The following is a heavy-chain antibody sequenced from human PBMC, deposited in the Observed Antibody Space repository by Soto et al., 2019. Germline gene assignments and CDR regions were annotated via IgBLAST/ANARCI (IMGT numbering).Heavy chain of an antibody. D-gene: IGHD1-1*01. CDR2: VSAYNGNT. CDR3: ARAGGTQLFDY. Sequence: ASVKVSCKASGYSFTSVGISWVRQAPGQGLEWMGWVSAYNGNTHYAPKLQGRVTMTTDRSTTTAYLELRSLTSDDTDVYYCARAGGTQLFDYWGRGTLVTVSS. J-gene: IGHJ4*02. CDR1: GYSFTSVG. V-gene: IGHV1-18*04.